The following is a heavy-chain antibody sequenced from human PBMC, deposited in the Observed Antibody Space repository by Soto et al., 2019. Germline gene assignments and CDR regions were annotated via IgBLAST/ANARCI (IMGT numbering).Heavy chain of an antibody. CDR3: ARMGGRAAARPTGYYYYYGMDV. CDR1: GGSISSSNW. J-gene: IGHJ6*02. CDR2: IYYSGST. Sequence: SETLSLTCAVSGGSISSSNWWSWVRQPPGKGLEWIGYIYYSGSTNYNPSLKSRVTISVDTSKNQFSLKLSSVTAADTAVYYCARMGGRAAARPTGYYYYYGMDVWGQGTTVTVSS. D-gene: IGHD6-6*01. V-gene: IGHV4-4*02.